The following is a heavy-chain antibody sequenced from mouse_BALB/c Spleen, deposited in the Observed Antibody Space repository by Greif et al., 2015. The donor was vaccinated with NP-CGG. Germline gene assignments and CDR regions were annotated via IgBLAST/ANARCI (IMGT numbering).Heavy chain of an antibody. Sequence: VQLQQSGPELVKPGASVKISCKASGYTFTDYNMHWVKQSHGKSLEWIGYIYPYNGGTGYNQKFKSKATLTVDNSSSTAYMELRSLTSEDSAVYYCARRDGYYAMDYWGQGTSVTVSS. CDR1: GYTFTDYN. J-gene: IGHJ4*01. CDR2: IYPYNGGT. V-gene: IGHV1S29*02. D-gene: IGHD2-3*01. CDR3: ARRDGYYAMDY.